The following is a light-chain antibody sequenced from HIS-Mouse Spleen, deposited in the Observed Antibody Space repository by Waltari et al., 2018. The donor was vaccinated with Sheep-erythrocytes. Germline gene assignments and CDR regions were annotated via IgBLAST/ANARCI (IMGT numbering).Light chain of an antibody. CDR3: GTWDSSLSAGV. V-gene: IGLV1-51*01. CDR1: SPNIGNNY. J-gene: IGLJ2*01. Sequence: QSVFPQPPSVSAAPGQKVTISCPGSSPNIGNNYVSWYQQLPGTAPKLLIYDNNKRPSGIPDRFSGSKSGTSATLGITGLQTGDEADYYCGTWDSSLSAGVFGGGTKLTVL. CDR2: DNN.